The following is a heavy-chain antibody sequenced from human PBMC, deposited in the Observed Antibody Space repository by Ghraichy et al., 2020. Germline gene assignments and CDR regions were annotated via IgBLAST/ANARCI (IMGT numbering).Heavy chain of an antibody. CDR1: GFTFSSYA. J-gene: IGHJ4*02. D-gene: IGHD2-15*01. CDR3: ARGATGTPSDY. CDR2: ISYDGSNK. Sequence: GGSLRLSCAASGFTFSSYAMHWVRQAPGKGLEWVAVISYDGSNKYYADSVKGRFTISRDNSKNTLYLQMNSLRAEDTAVYYCARGATGTPSDYWAQGTLVTVSS. V-gene: IGHV3-30*04.